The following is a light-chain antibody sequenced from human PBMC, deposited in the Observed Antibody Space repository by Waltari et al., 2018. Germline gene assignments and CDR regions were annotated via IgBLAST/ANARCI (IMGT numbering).Light chain of an antibody. Sequence: QFTQSPPTLSASVGDRVTITCRATENLNRWLAWYQQKPGKAPKLLIYKASNLQDGVPSRFSGSGSGTEFTLTINNLQPDDFATYYCQQYINYWTFGQGTKVESK. CDR2: KAS. CDR3: QQYINYWT. CDR1: ENLNRW. V-gene: IGKV1-5*03. J-gene: IGKJ1*01.